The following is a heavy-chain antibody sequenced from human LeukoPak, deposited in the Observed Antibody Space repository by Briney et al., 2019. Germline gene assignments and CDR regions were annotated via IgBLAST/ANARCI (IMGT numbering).Heavy chain of an antibody. Sequence: GGSLRLSCAASGFTFRSYSMNWVRQAPGRGLEWVSVIYSGGSTYYADSVKGRFTISRDNSKNTLYLQMNSLRAEDTAVYYCATDLSHSDFSAFDIWGQGTMVTVSS. CDR3: ATDLSHSDFSAFDI. J-gene: IGHJ3*02. D-gene: IGHD3-3*01. V-gene: IGHV3-53*01. CDR2: IYSGGST. CDR1: GFTFRSYS.